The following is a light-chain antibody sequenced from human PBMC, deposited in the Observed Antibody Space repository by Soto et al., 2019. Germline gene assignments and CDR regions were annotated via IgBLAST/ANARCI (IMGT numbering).Light chain of an antibody. J-gene: IGKJ5*01. V-gene: IGKV4-1*01. CDR3: QQYYCTPFT. Sequence: DIVMTQSPDSLAVSLGGRATINCKSSQSLLYSSNNKNDFARYQQKPGQPPKLLIYCASTRESGVPDRFRGSGSGTDFTRTVSSLQAEDVAVYYCQQYYCTPFTVGQGTRLEIK. CDR2: CAS. CDR1: QSLLYSSNNKND.